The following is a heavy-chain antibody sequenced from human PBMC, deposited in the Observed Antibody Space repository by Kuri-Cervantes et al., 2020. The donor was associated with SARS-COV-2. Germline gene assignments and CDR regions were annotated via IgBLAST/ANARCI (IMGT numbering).Heavy chain of an antibody. CDR1: GFTFDDYG. CDR3: ARDRTILDYFDY. Sequence: GGSLRLSCAVSGFTFDDYGMSWVRQAPGKGLVWVTRINSDGSSTSYTDSVKGRFTISRNNAKNTLYLQMNSLRAEDTAVYYCARDRTILDYFDYWGQGTLVTVSS. D-gene: IGHD3-9*01. CDR2: INSDGSST. J-gene: IGHJ4*02. V-gene: IGHV3-74*01.